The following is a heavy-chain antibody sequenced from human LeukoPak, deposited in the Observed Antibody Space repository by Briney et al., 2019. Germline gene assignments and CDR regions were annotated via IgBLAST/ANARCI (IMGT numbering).Heavy chain of an antibody. Sequence: SETLSLTCTVSGGSISSSSYYWGWIRQPPGKGLEWIGSIYYSGSTYYNPSLKSRVTISVDTSKNQFSLKLSSVTAADTAVYYCARWKQGAFDIWGQGTMVTVSS. CDR1: GGSISSSSYY. J-gene: IGHJ3*02. CDR3: ARWKQGAFDI. V-gene: IGHV4-39*07. D-gene: IGHD1-1*01. CDR2: IYYSGST.